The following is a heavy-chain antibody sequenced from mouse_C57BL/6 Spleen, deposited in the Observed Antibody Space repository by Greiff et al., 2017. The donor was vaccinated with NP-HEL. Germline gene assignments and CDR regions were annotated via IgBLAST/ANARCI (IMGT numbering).Heavy chain of an antibody. Sequence: EVKVVESGGGLVKPGGSLKLSCAASGFTFSSYAMSWVRQTPEKRLEWVATISDGGSYTYYPDNVKGRFTISRDNAKNNLYLQMSHLKSEDTAMYYCARETGREAWFAYWGQGTLVTVSA. J-gene: IGHJ3*01. V-gene: IGHV5-4*01. D-gene: IGHD4-1*01. CDR2: ISDGGSYT. CDR3: ARETGREAWFAY. CDR1: GFTFSSYA.